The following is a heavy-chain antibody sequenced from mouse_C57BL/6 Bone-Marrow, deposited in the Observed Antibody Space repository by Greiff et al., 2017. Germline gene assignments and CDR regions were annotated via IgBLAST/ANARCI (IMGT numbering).Heavy chain of an antibody. D-gene: IGHD2-1*01. J-gene: IGHJ2*01. V-gene: IGHV1-4*01. Sequence: VQLQESGAELARPGASVKMSCKASGYTFNSYTMHWVKQRPGQGLEWIGYINTSSGYTKSTQKFKDKATLTADKSSITAYMQLSSLTSEDSAVYYCAIDGNSFDYWGQGTTLTVSS. CDR2: INTSSGYT. CDR1: GYTFNSYT. CDR3: AIDGNSFDY.